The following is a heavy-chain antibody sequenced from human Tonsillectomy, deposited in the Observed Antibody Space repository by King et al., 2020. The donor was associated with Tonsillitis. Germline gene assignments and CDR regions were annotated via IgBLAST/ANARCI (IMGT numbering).Heavy chain of an antibody. Sequence: QLVQSGGGVVQPGRSLRLSCAASGFTFSSYAMHWVRQAPGKGLEWVALISYDGSNKYYADSVKGRFTISRDNSKNTLYLQMNSLRGEDTAVYYCARARHLDYGDYYFDYWGQGTLVTVSS. CDR3: ARARHLDYGDYYFDY. D-gene: IGHD4-17*01. J-gene: IGHJ4*02. V-gene: IGHV3-30-3*01. CDR1: GFTFSSYA. CDR2: ISYDGSNK.